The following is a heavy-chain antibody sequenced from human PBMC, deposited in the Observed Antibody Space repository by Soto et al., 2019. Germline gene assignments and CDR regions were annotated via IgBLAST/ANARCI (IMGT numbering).Heavy chain of an antibody. CDR3: ARAGLDIVVVPAAIRYYYYGMDV. Sequence: GGSLRLACAYSGFTFNSYSMNWVREAPGKGLEWVSSISSSSSYIYYADSVKGRFTISRDNAKNSLYLQMNSLRAEDTAVYYCARAGLDIVVVPAAIRYYYYGMDVWGQGTTVTVSS. J-gene: IGHJ6*02. CDR1: GFTFNSYS. D-gene: IGHD2-2*03. CDR2: ISSSSSYI. V-gene: IGHV3-21*01.